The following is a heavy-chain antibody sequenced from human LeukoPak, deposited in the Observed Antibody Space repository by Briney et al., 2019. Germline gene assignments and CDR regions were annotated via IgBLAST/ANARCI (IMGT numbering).Heavy chain of an antibody. CDR1: GFTFSTYT. Sequence: GGSLRLSCVASGFTFSTYTMSWVRQAPGKGLEWVSGIYGGVTATTFYAESAKGRFTISRDNSKNTLYLQMNSLRDEDTAVYYCAKDLTADGVWDIDYWGQGTLITVSS. V-gene: IGHV3-23*03. D-gene: IGHD3-9*01. CDR3: AKDLTADGVWDIDY. CDR2: IYGGVTATT. J-gene: IGHJ4*02.